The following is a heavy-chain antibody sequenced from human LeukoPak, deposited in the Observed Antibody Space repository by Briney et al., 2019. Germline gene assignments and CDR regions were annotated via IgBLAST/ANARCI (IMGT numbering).Heavy chain of an antibody. V-gene: IGHV3-23*01. D-gene: IGHD2-2*01. J-gene: IGHJ4*02. CDR1: GFTFSSYD. Sequence: GGSLRLSCAASGFTFSSYDMSWVRQAPGKGLEWVSTMTGSGGNTFHADSGKGRFTISRDNSKNTLYLQMNSLRAEDTAVYYCAKDGPYCSSTSCSVLDYWGQGTLVTVSS. CDR2: MTGSGGNT. CDR3: AKDGPYCSSTSCSVLDY.